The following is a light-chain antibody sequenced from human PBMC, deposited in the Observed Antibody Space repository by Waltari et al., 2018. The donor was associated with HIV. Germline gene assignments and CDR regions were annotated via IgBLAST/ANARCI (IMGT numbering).Light chain of an antibody. CDR1: IGILYSSNNKNY. V-gene: IGKV4-1*01. Sequence: IVIHHPPDSLPASLALRDTIKCKSLIGILYSSNNKNYLAGYQQKPGQSPKLLSYWASTRETGVPDRFSGSEVGTDVTYTSSSLQAGDVALYYCQQYYSPRDMYNFGQGTKLEIK. J-gene: IGKJ2*01. CDR2: WAS. CDR3: QQYYSPRDMYN.